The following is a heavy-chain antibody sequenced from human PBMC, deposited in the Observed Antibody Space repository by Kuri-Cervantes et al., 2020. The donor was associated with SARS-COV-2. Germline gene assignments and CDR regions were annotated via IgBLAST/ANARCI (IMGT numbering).Heavy chain of an antibody. CDR1: GFTFDDYG. CDR2: IRSKAYGGTT. J-gene: IGHJ4*02. V-gene: IGHV3-49*04. D-gene: IGHD3-22*01. CDR3: TWTDSSGYYFDFDY. Sequence: GGSLRLSCAASGFTFDDYGMSWVRQAPGKGLEWVGFIRSKAYGGTTEYAASVKGRFTISRDDSKSIAYLQMNSLKTEDTAVYYCTWTDSSGYYFDFDYWGQGTLVTVSS.